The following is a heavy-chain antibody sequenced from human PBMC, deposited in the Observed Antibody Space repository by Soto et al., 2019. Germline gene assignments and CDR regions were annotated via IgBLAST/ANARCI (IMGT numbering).Heavy chain of an antibody. J-gene: IGHJ4*02. CDR1: GDSMTSVDYS. CDR2: IYRTGNT. D-gene: IGHD2-2*01. Sequence: SETLSLTCTVSGDSMTSVDYSWIWIRQPPGKGLEWLGYIYRTGNTHYSPSLKSRVSISQDRSKNQFSLELTSVTAADTAVYYCARGDYQYSIDYWGQGTLATVSP. CDR3: ARGDYQYSIDY. V-gene: IGHV4-30-2*01.